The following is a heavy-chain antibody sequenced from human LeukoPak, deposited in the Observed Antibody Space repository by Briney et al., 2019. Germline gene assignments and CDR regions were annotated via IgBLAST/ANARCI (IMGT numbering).Heavy chain of an antibody. D-gene: IGHD2-15*01. CDR2: INSDGSST. Sequence: GGSLRLSCAASGLTFSSYWMHWVRQAPGKGLVWVSRINSDGSSTSYADSVKGRFTISRDNAKNTLYLQMNSLRAEDTAVYYCARGQNTVVAATLGGQGTLVTVSS. CDR3: ARGQNTVVAATL. V-gene: IGHV3-74*01. CDR1: GLTFSSYW. J-gene: IGHJ4*02.